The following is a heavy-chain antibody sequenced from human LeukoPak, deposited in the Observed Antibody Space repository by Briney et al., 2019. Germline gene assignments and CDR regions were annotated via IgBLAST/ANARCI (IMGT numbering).Heavy chain of an antibody. CDR3: AELGITMIGGV. Sequence: PGGSLRLSCAASGFTFDEYGMSWVRQAPGKGLEWVSGINGNGDSTGYGDSVKGRLSISRDNAKNSLYLQMNSLRAEDTAVYYCAELGITMIGGVWGKGTTVTISS. V-gene: IGHV3-20*04. D-gene: IGHD3-10*02. J-gene: IGHJ6*04. CDR2: INGNGDST. CDR1: GFTFDEYG.